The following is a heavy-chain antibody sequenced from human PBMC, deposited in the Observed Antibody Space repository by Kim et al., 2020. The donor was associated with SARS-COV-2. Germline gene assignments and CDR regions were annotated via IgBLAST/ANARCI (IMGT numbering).Heavy chain of an antibody. CDR3: AKNWGDSGYDYYYYGMDV. J-gene: IGHJ6*02. V-gene: IGHV3-23*01. CDR1: GFTFSSYA. D-gene: IGHD5-12*01. CDR2: ISGSGGST. Sequence: GGSLRLSCAASGFTFSSYAMSWVRQAPGKGLEWVSAISGSGGSTYYADSVKGRFTISRDNSKNTLYLQMNSLRAEDTAVYYCAKNWGDSGYDYYYYGMDVWGQGTTVTVSS.